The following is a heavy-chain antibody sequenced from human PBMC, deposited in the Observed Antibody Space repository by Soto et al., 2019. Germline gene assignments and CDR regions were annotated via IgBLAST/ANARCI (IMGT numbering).Heavy chain of an antibody. CDR1: GGSISTSNW. D-gene: IGHD3-9*01. Sequence: SETLSLTCVVSGGSISTSNWWTWVRQPPGKGLEWIAEIHHSGSTNYSPSLKSRVVISIDKSKNQFSLKLNSVTAADTAVYYCARGGSNDWQVAFDIWGQGTMVTVSS. CDR2: IHHSGST. J-gene: IGHJ3*02. CDR3: ARGGSNDWQVAFDI. V-gene: IGHV4-4*02.